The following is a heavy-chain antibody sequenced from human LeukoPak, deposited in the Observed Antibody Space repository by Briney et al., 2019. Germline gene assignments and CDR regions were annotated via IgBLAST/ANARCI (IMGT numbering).Heavy chain of an antibody. CDR1: GFTFDDYA. J-gene: IGHJ4*02. CDR3: AQDLGDYVWGSREGTFEY. D-gene: IGHD3-16*01. V-gene: IGHV3-43*02. Sequence: AGSLRLSCAASGFTFDDYAMHWVRQAPGKGLEWVSLISGDGGSTYYADSVKGRFTISRDNSKNSLYLQMNSLRTEDTALYYCAQDLGDYVWGSREGTFEYWGQGTLVTVSS. CDR2: ISGDGGST.